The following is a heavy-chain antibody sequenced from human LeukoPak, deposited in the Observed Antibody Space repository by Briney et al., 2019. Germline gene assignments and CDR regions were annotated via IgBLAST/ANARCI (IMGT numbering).Heavy chain of an antibody. CDR3: ARALFSPAAGKAFDI. J-gene: IGHJ3*02. Sequence: KPSETLSLTCAVYGGSFSGYYWSWICQPPGKGPEWIGEINHSGSTNYNPSLKSRVTISVDTSKNQFSLKLSSVTAADTAVYYCARALFSPAAGKAFDIWGQGTMVTVSS. D-gene: IGHD6-25*01. V-gene: IGHV4-34*01. CDR2: INHSGST. CDR1: GGSFSGYY.